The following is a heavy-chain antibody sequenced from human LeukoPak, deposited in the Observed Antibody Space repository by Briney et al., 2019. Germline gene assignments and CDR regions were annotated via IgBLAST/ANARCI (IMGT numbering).Heavy chain of an antibody. CDR1: GFNFSDYA. CDR2: ISGSGGTT. Sequence: PGGSLRLSCVASGFNFSDYAMNWVRQAPGKGLEWVSAISGSGGTTHHADSVKGRFAISRDNSKNTLSLQMSHLRHEDTARYYCAKDRYSNYGNWFDPWGQGTQVTVFS. J-gene: IGHJ5*02. CDR3: AKDRYSNYGNWFDP. D-gene: IGHD4-11*01. V-gene: IGHV3-23*01.